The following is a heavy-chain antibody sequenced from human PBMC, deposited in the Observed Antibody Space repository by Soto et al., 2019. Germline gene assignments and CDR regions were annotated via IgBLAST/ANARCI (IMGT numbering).Heavy chain of an antibody. CDR2: ISYSGHT. CDR3: ATQGFGTLHGLVDV. V-gene: IGHV4-59*08. CDR1: GGSITSITNHY. Sequence: QVRLQESGPGLVKPSETLSLTCTVSGGSITSITNHYCSWIRQPPGKGLEWIGYISYSGHTSYNPSLKSRVILSVDPSKNQVSLNLASVTAADPAVYYCATQGFGTLHGLVDVWGQGTTVTVSS. J-gene: IGHJ6*02. D-gene: IGHD1-7*01.